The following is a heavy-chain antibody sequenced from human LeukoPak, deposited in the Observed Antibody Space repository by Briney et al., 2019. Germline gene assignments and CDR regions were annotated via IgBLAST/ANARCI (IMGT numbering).Heavy chain of an antibody. CDR2: ISGSGSTT. D-gene: IGHD2-2*01. V-gene: IGHV3-48*03. CDR1: GFTFSSYE. CDR3: AREREDCSSSSCYEEFDC. Sequence: GGSLRLSCVASGFTFSSYEMIWIRQAPGKGLEWVSYISGSGSTTYYADSVRGRFTASRDNAENSLYLQMNNLRAEDTAIYYCAREREDCSSSSCYEEFDCWGQGTLVTVSS. J-gene: IGHJ4*02.